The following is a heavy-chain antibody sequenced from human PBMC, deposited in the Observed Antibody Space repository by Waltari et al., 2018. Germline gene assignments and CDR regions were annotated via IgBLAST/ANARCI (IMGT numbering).Heavy chain of an antibody. CDR1: GGSISSGGYS. V-gene: IGHV4-30-2*01. D-gene: IGHD3-10*01. CDR3: ARALGYGSGSYSAFYFDY. CDR2: IYHSGST. J-gene: IGHJ4*02. Sequence: QLQLQESGSGLVKPSQTLSLTCAVSGGSISSGGYSWSWIRQPPGKGLEWIGYIYHSGSTYYNPSLKSRVTISVDRSKNQFSLKLSSVTAADTAVYYCARALGYGSGSYSAFYFDYWGQGTLVTVSS.